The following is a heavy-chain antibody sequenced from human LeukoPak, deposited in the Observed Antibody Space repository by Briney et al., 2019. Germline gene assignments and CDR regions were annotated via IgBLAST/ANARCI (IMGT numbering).Heavy chain of an antibody. CDR3: ARGGSGSFTDY. CDR2: ISSSSSYI. CDR1: GFTFSSYS. Sequence: GGSLRLSCAASGFTFSSYSMNWVRQAPGKGLEWVSSISSSSSYIYYADSVKGRFTISRDNAKNSLYLQMNSLRAEDTAVYYCARGGSGSFTDYWGQGTLVTVSS. J-gene: IGHJ4*02. D-gene: IGHD3-10*01. V-gene: IGHV3-21*01.